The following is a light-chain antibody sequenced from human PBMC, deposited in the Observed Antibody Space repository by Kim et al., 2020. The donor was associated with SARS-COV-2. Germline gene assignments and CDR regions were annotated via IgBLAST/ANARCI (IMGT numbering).Light chain of an antibody. CDR1: QDIKNN. V-gene: IGKV1-6*01. Sequence: AIQMAQSPSSLSASVGDRVTISCRASQDIKNNLGWYQQKPGKAPRLLIYATSTLQSGVPSRFSGSGSGTDFSLTISSLQPEDFATYYCLQDNDYPLTFGGGTKLEI. J-gene: IGKJ4*01. CDR2: ATS. CDR3: LQDNDYPLT.